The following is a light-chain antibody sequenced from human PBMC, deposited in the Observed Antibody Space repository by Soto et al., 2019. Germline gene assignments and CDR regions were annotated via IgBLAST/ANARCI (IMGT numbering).Light chain of an antibody. Sequence: QSVLTQPPSVSGAPGQRVTISCTGSSSNIGAGYDVHWYQQLPGTAPKLLISGNSNRPAGVPDRFSGSKSGTSASVAITGLQAEDEADYYCQSYDSSLSGSNVVFGGGTKLTVL. CDR3: QSYDSSLSGSNVV. CDR2: GNS. J-gene: IGLJ2*01. V-gene: IGLV1-40*01. CDR1: SSNIGAGYD.